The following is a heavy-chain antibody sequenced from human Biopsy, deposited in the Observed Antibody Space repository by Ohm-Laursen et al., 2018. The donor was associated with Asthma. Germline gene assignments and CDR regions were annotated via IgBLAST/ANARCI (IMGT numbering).Heavy chain of an antibody. Sequence: SSVKVSCKASGGSFSNFAFSWVRQAPGLGLEWMGGIMTVFGTTNYAQKFQGRVTITADESTSTAYMEVTSLRSEDTAIYYCARCQVGYSSGWSLLLKKIYYSGMDVWGQGTAVTVSS. CDR3: ARCQVGYSSGWSLLLKKIYYSGMDV. CDR2: IMTVFGTT. D-gene: IGHD6-19*01. CDR1: GGSFSNFA. J-gene: IGHJ6*02. V-gene: IGHV1-69*01.